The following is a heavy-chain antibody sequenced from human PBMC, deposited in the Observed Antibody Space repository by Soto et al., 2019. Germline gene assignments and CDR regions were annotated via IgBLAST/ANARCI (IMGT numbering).Heavy chain of an antibody. Sequence: ASVKVSCKASGYTFTSYYMHWVRQAPGQGLEWMGIINPSGGSTSYAQKFQGRVTMTRDTSTSTVYMELSSLRSEDTAVYYCARTYGSGSPESWYYFDYWGQGTLVTVSS. CDR3: ARTYGSGSPESWYYFDY. J-gene: IGHJ4*02. CDR1: GYTFTSYY. CDR2: INPSGGST. V-gene: IGHV1-46*01. D-gene: IGHD3-10*01.